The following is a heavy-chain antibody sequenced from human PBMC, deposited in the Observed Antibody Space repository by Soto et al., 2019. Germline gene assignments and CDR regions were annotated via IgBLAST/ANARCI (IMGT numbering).Heavy chain of an antibody. D-gene: IGHD1-26*01. CDR1: GGSISSGDYY. Sequence: SETLSLTCTVSGGSISSGDYYWSWIRQPPGKGLEWIGYIYYSGSTYYNPSLKSRVTILVDTSKNQFSLKLSSVTAADTAVYYCARAGWELLTYYYYGMDVWGQGTTVTVSS. CDR3: ARAGWELLTYYYYGMDV. J-gene: IGHJ6*02. CDR2: IYYSGST. V-gene: IGHV4-30-4*01.